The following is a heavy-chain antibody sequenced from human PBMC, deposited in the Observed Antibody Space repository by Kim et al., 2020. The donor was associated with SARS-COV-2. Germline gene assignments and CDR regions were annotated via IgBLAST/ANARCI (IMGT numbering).Heavy chain of an antibody. J-gene: IGHJ5*02. D-gene: IGHD3-3*01. CDR3: ARDREIFGYNWFDP. CDR2: INTNTGNP. V-gene: IGHV7-4-1*02. Sequence: ASVKVSCKASEYTFTSYAMNWVRQAPGQGLEWMGWINTNTGNPTYAQGFTGRFVFSLDTSVSTAYLQISSLKAEDTAVYYCARDREIFGYNWFDPWGQGTLVTVSS. CDR1: EYTFTSYA.